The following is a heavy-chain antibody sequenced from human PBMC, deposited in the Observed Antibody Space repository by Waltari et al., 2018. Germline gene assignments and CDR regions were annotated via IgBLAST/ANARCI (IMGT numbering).Heavy chain of an antibody. CDR2: ISSNGGST. V-gene: IGHV3-64D*08. CDR3: VKDRTQQLVYFDY. D-gene: IGHD6-13*01. J-gene: IGHJ4*02. CDR1: GFTFSSYA. Sequence: EVQLVESGGGLVQPGGSLRLSCSASGFTFSSYAMHWVRPAPGKGLEYVSAISSNGGSTYDADSVKGRFTISRDNSKNTLYLQMSSLRAEDTAVYYCVKDRTQQLVYFDYWGQGTLVTVSS.